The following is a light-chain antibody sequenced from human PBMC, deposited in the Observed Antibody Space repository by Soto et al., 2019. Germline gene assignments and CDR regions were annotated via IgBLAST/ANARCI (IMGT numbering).Light chain of an antibody. Sequence: QSALTQPASVSGSPGQSITISCTGTSSDVGGHNYVSWYQQHPGKAPKLLIYEVRNRPSGVSRRFSGSRSGNTASLTISGLQAEDEADYYCSSYKSRISLAFGGGTKVTVL. V-gene: IGLV2-14*03. CDR2: EVR. CDR1: SSDVGGHNY. J-gene: IGLJ3*02. CDR3: SSYKSRISLA.